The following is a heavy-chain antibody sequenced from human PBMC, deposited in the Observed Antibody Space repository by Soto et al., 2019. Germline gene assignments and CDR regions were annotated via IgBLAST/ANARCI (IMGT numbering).Heavy chain of an antibody. CDR3: ARSGEQQLTRWGFDH. CDR2: ISYDGSNK. V-gene: IGHV3-30*03. CDR1: GFTFSSSG. D-gene: IGHD3-10*01. Sequence: QVQLVESGGGVVQPGRSLRLSCAAGGFTFSSSGMHWVRLAPGKGLEWVAAISYDGSNKYYADSVKGRFTISRDSSKNTLSLQMNSLRTEDTAMYYCARSGEQQLTRWGFDHWGQGTLVTVSS. J-gene: IGHJ4*02.